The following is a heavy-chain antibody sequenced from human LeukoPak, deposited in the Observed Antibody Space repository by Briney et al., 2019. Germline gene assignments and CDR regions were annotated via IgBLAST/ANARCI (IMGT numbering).Heavy chain of an antibody. V-gene: IGHV4-39*01. CDR1: NGSISSSSYY. CDR3: ARHWLRGAPKPGYMDV. D-gene: IGHD3-10*01. J-gene: IGHJ6*03. CDR2: IYYSGST. Sequence: SETLSLTCTVSNGSISSSSYYWGCIRQPPGKGLECLGSIYYSGSTYYNPSLKSRVTISVDTSKPQFSLKLSSVTAADTAVYYCARHWLRGAPKPGYMDVWGKGTTVTVSS.